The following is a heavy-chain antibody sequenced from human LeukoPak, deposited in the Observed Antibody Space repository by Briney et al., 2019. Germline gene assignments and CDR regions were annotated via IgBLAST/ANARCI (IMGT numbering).Heavy chain of an antibody. CDR3: AKVAKYYYGSETYYFFEH. V-gene: IGHV3-21*01. J-gene: IGHJ4*02. D-gene: IGHD3-10*01. CDR2: ISGSGGST. CDR1: GFSFNNAW. Sequence: GGSLRLSCIASGFSFNNAWMTWVRQAPGKGLEWVSAISGSGGSTYYADSVKGRFTISRDNAKNSLYLQMNSLRVEDTAVYYCAKVAKYYYGSETYYFFEHWGQGTPVTASS.